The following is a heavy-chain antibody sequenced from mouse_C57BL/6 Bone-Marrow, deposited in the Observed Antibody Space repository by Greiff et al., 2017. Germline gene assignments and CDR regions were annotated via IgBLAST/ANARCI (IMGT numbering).Heavy chain of an antibody. V-gene: IGHV3-6*01. CDR2: ISDDGSN. Sequence: EVKVEESGPGLVKPSQSLSLTCSVTGYSITSGYYWNWIRQFPGNKLEWMGYISDDGSNNYNPSLKNRISITRDTSKNQFFLKLNSVTTEDTATYYCARGGYYVDYWGQGTTLTVSS. CDR1: GYSITSGYY. CDR3: ARGGYYVDY. J-gene: IGHJ2*01.